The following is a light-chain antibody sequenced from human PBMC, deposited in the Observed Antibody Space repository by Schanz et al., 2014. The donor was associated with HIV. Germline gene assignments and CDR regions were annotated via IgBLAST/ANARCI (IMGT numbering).Light chain of an antibody. CDR3: QQGGT. V-gene: IGKV3-20*01. CDR2: GAS. Sequence: EIVLTQSPVILSLSPGERATLSCRASQSVSSSYFAWYQQKPGQAPRLLIFGASNRATGIPDRFSGSGSGTDFTLTISRLEPEDFAVYFCQQGGTFGQGTRLEI. CDR1: QSVSSSY. J-gene: IGKJ5*01.